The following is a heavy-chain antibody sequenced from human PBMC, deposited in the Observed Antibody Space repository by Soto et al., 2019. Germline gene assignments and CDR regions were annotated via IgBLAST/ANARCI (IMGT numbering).Heavy chain of an antibody. CDR2: IRTKTNGGTA. D-gene: IGHD1-26*01. CDR3: SRWVGALDY. Sequence: PGWSLRLSCTTSGFSCGEYAMAWVRQAPGRGLEWVGFIRTKTNGGTADYVASVKGRFTISRDDSKNIAYLHMNSLKIDDTAIYYCSRWVGALDYWGQGTQVTGSS. CDR1: GFSCGEYA. J-gene: IGHJ4*02. V-gene: IGHV3-49*04.